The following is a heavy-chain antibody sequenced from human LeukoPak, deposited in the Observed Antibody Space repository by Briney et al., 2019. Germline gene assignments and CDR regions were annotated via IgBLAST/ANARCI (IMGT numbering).Heavy chain of an antibody. J-gene: IGHJ4*02. CDR2: IWYDGSNK. CDR1: GFTFSSYG. V-gene: IGHV3-33*01. Sequence: GGSLRLSCAASGFTFSSYGMHWVRQAPGKGLEWVAVIWYDGSNKYYADSVKGRFTISRDNSKNTLYLQMNSLRAEDTAVYYCARGTIYYDSSGYLAYWGQGTLVTVSS. D-gene: IGHD3-22*01. CDR3: ARGTIYYDSSGYLAY.